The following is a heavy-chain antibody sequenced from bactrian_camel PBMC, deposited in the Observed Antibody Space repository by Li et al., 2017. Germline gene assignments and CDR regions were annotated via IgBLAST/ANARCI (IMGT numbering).Heavy chain of an antibody. J-gene: IGHJ4*01. CDR1: GFVFSDYF. CDR2: ISSDGTKA. Sequence: HVQLVESGGGLVQPGGSLRVSCEASGFVFSDYFMAWVRQNPGARLKWVCSISSDGTKAWYDDSVKGRFTISKDSAKNTLYLEMNSLKPEDTDMYYCAACSDPFFGQGTQVTVS. V-gene: IGHV3S6*01. D-gene: IGHD3*01.